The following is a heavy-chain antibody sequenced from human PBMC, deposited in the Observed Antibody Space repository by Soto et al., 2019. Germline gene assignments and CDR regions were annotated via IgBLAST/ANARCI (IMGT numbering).Heavy chain of an antibody. V-gene: IGHV4-59*08. CDR3: ARILTMTMCMDV. D-gene: IGHD3-22*01. J-gene: IGHJ6*02. CDR2: IYYSGST. CDR1: GGSISSYY. Sequence: QVQLQESGPGLVKPSETLTLTCSVSGGSISSYYWSWIRQPPGKGLEWIGYIYYSGSTNYNPSLKSRVTISVDTSKNQFSLKLSSVTAADTAGYYCARILTMTMCMDVWGQGTTVTVSS.